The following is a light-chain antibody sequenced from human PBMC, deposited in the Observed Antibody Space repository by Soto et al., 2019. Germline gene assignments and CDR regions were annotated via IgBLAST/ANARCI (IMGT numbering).Light chain of an antibody. J-gene: IGLJ1*01. CDR1: SSDVGSYNL. CDR2: EGS. V-gene: IGLV2-23*01. CDR3: CSYAGSSTNYV. Sequence: QSALTQPASVSGSPGQSITISCTGTSSDVGSYNLVSWYQQHPGKATKLMIYEGSKRPSGVSNRFSGSKSGNTASLTISGRQAEDEADYYCCSYAGSSTNYVFGTGTKLTVL.